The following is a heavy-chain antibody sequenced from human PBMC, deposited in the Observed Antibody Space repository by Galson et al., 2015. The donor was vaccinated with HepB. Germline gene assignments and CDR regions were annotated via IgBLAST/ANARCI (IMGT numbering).Heavy chain of an antibody. CDR3: TREGYCSGGSCYGYAFDI. Sequence: SLRLSCAASGFTFGDYAMSWFRQAPGKGLEWVGFIRSKAYGGTTEYAASVKGRFTISRDDSKSIAYLQMNSLKTEDTAVYYCTREGYCSGGSCYGYAFDIWGQGTMVTVSS. D-gene: IGHD2-15*01. CDR1: GFTFGDYA. V-gene: IGHV3-49*03. CDR2: IRSKAYGGTT. J-gene: IGHJ3*02.